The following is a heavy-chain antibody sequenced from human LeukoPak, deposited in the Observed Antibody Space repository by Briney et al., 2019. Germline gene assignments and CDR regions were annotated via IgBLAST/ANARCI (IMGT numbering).Heavy chain of an antibody. D-gene: IGHD4-17*01. Sequence: SETLSLTCTVSGGSISSGDYYWSWIRQPPGKGLEWIGYIYYSGSTYYNPSLKSRVTISVGTSKNRFSLKLSSVTAADTAVYYCASYGDYEVYWGQGTLVTVSS. V-gene: IGHV4-30-4*01. CDR1: GGSISSGDYY. CDR2: IYYSGST. CDR3: ASYGDYEVY. J-gene: IGHJ4*02.